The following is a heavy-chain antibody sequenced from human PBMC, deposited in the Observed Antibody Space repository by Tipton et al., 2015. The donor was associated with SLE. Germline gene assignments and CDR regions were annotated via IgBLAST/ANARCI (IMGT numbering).Heavy chain of an antibody. CDR3: ARGEQPRDAFDI. V-gene: IGHV1-3*01. CDR2: INAGNGNT. CDR1: GYTFTSYA. J-gene: IGHJ3*02. D-gene: IGHD1-26*01. Sequence: QLVQSGAEVKKPGASVKVSCKASGYTFTSYAMHWVRQAPGQRLEWMGWINAGNGNTKYSQKFQGRVTITRDTSASTAYMELRSLRSDDTAVYYCARGEQPRDAFDIWGQGTMVTVSS.